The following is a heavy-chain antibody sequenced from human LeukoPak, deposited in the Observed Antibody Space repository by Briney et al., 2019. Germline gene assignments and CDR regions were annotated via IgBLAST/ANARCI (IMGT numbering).Heavy chain of an antibody. V-gene: IGHV4-34*01. CDR1: GGSFSGYY. Sequence: PSETLSLTCAVYGGSFSGYYWNWIRQPPGKGLEWIGEINHSGSTNYNPSLKSRVTVSAEMSKNQYSLKLSSVTAADTAVYHCARGKIYYDILSGYPSDDAFDIWGQGTMVTVSS. CDR2: INHSGST. D-gene: IGHD3-9*01. J-gene: IGHJ3*02. CDR3: ARGKIYYDILSGYPSDDAFDI.